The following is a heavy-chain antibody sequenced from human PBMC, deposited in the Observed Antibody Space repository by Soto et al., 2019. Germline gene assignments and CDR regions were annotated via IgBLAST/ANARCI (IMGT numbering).Heavy chain of an antibody. CDR2: IIPIFGTI. J-gene: IGHJ4*02. CDR1: GGTFSTYT. Sequence: QVLLVQSGAEVKKPGSSVKVSCKASGGTFSTYTLSWVRQAPGQGLEWMGGIIPIFGTINYAQKFQGRVTITADRSTTTAYMELISLRSDDTAVYYSAILTPITGVYWGQGALVTVSS. V-gene: IGHV1-69*06. CDR3: AILTPITGVY. D-gene: IGHD5-12*01.